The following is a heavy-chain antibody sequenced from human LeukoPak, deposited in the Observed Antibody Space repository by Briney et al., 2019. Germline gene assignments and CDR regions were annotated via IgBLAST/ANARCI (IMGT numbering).Heavy chain of an antibody. CDR3: TRDIDSYSKSDGFDM. Sequence: PSETLSLTCTVSGGSISGYHWSWIRQAAGEGLEWIGRMSSTGSSDYSPSLKSRVSMSVDTSRNQFSLNLSSVTAADTALYYCTRDIDSYSKSDGFDMWGQGTKVTVSS. D-gene: IGHD5-18*01. J-gene: IGHJ3*02. CDR2: MSSTGSS. V-gene: IGHV4-4*07. CDR1: GGSISGYH.